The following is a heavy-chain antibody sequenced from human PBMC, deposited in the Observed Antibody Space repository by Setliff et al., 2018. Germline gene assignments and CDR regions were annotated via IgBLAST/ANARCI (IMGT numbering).Heavy chain of an antibody. Sequence: SETLSLTCAASGGSFSDSYWTWIRQPPGKGLEWIGEINHSGNIKSKPSLKSRVTITVDPSKNQFSLKLNSVTAADTAVYYCARGRNVAARLFDSWGQGTLVTVSS. CDR1: GGSFSDSY. CDR3: ARGRNVAARLFDS. D-gene: IGHD6-6*01. V-gene: IGHV4-34*01. J-gene: IGHJ4*02. CDR2: INHSGNI.